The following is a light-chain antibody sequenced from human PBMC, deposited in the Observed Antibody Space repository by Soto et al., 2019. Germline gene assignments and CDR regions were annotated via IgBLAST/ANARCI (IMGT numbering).Light chain of an antibody. CDR1: QSVLYSSNNKNY. Sequence: DIVMTQSPDSLAVSLGERATINCKSSQSVLYSSNNKNYFAWYQQKPGQPPKLLIYWASTRESGVPDRFSGSGSGTDFTLPISSLQAEDVAVYYCQQYYSTPTFGGGTKVEIK. J-gene: IGKJ4*01. CDR2: WAS. CDR3: QQYYSTPT. V-gene: IGKV4-1*01.